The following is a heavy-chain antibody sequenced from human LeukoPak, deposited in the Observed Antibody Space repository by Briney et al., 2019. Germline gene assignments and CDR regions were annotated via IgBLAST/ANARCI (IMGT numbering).Heavy chain of an antibody. D-gene: IGHD3-3*01. CDR1: GFTFSDYH. CDR2: NSSSGSTK. Sequence: GSLRLSCAASGFTFSDYHMSWIRQAPGKGLEGVSFNSSSGSTKYYADSLKGRFTISRDNAKNSLYLQMNSLRAEDTAVYYCARGYYNFWSGYRAEYYFDYWGQGTLVTVSS. J-gene: IGHJ4*02. V-gene: IGHV3-11*04. CDR3: ARGYYNFWSGYRAEYYFDY.